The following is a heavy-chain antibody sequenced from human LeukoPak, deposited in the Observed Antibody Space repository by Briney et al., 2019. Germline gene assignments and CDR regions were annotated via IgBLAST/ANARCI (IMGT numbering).Heavy chain of an antibody. V-gene: IGHV3-30-3*01. CDR2: ISYDGSNK. D-gene: IGHD3-22*01. Sequence: GGSLRLSCAASGFTFSSYAMQWVRQAPGKGLEWVAVISYDGSNKYYADSVKGRFTISRDNSKNTLYLQMNSLRAEDTALYYCAKDTHYDSSGNVDYWGQGTLVTVSS. CDR3: AKDTHYDSSGNVDY. CDR1: GFTFSSYA. J-gene: IGHJ4*02.